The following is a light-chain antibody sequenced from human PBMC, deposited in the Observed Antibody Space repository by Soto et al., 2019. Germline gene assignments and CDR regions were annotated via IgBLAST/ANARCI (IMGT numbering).Light chain of an antibody. Sequence: QSALTQPASVSGSPGQSITISCTGSSSDVGGYNYVSWYQHHPGKAPKLLIYEVINRPSGVSSRFSGSKSGNTASLTISGLQAEDEADYYCCSYTSSDTHLLFGGGTKLTVL. J-gene: IGLJ2*01. V-gene: IGLV2-14*01. CDR3: CSYTSSDTHLL. CDR1: SSDVGGYNY. CDR2: EVI.